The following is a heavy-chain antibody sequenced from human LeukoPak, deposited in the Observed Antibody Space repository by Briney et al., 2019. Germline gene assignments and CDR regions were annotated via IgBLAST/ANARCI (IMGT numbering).Heavy chain of an antibody. CDR3: ARGAAAGRCFDY. J-gene: IGHJ4*02. CDR2: ISSGGSTI. V-gene: IGHV3-11*01. CDR1: GFTFSSYA. D-gene: IGHD6-13*01. Sequence: GGSLRLSCAASGFTFSSYAMSWIRQAPGKGLEWVSYISSGGSTISHADSVKGRFTISRDNAENSLYLQMNSLRAEDTAVYYCARGAAAGRCFDYWGQGTLVTVSS.